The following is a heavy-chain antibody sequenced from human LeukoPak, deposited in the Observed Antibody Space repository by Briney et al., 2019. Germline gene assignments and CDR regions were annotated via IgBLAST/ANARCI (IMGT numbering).Heavy chain of an antibody. J-gene: IGHJ6*03. D-gene: IGHD2-2*01. CDR2: IYYSGST. CDR3: ARGNAPHCSSTSCYVNYYYMDV. Sequence: SETLSLTCTVSGGSISSSSYYWGWIRQPPGKGLEWIGSIYYSGSTYYNPSLKSRVTISVDTSKNQFSLKLSSVTAADTAVYYCARGNAPHCSSTSCYVNYYYMDVWGKGTTVTVSS. CDR1: GGSISSSSYY. V-gene: IGHV4-39*07.